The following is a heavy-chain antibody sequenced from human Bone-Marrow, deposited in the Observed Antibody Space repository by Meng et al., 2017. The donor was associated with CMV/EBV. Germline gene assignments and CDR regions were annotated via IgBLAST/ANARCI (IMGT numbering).Heavy chain of an antibody. J-gene: IGHJ4*02. Sequence: SVKVSCKASGGTFSSYAISWVRQAPGQGLEWMGGIIPIFGTANYAQKFQGRVTITTDESTSTAYMELSSLRSEDTAVYYCARGPHPFGELFYFDYWGQGTLVTVSS. V-gene: IGHV1-69*05. CDR2: IIPIFGTA. CDR1: GGTFSSYA. CDR3: ARGPHPFGELFYFDY. D-gene: IGHD3-10*01.